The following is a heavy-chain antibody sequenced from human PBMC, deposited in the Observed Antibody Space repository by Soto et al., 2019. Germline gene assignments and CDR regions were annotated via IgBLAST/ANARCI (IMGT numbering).Heavy chain of an antibody. CDR3: AREGTHSSPTRFDP. D-gene: IGHD6-13*01. CDR2: INPNSGGT. CDR1: GYTFTGYY. J-gene: IGHJ5*02. V-gene: IGHV1-2*02. Sequence: ASVKVSCKASGYTFTGYYMHWVRQAPGQGLEWMGWINPNSGGTNYAQRFQGRVTMTRDTSISTAYMELSRLRSDDTAVYYCAREGTHSSPTRFDPWGQGTLVTVSS.